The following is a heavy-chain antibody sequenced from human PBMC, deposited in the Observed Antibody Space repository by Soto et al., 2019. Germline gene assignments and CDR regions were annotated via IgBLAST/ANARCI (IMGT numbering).Heavy chain of an antibody. J-gene: IGHJ4*02. Sequence: PGASLKISCKGSGYSFAGYWITWVRQKPGKGLGWMGRIDPSDSQTYYSPSFRVHVTISVTKFITTVFLQWCSLMASDTAMYYCARQIYDSDTGPNFQYYFDSWGQGTPVTVSS. CDR2: IDPSDSQT. CDR1: GYSFAGYW. D-gene: IGHD3-22*01. CDR3: ARQIYDSDTGPNFQYYFDS. V-gene: IGHV5-10-1*01.